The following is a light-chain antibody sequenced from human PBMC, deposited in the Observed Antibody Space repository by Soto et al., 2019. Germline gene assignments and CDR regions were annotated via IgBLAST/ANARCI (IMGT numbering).Light chain of an antibody. CDR3: QQYNSYPWT. CDR2: KAS. Sequence: DIQMTQSPSTLSASVGDRVTITCRASKNISSWLAWYQQKPGKAPKLLIYKASSLESGVPSRFSGSGSGTEFTLTISSLQPDDFATYYCQQYNSYPWTFGQGTKVEIK. CDR1: KNISSW. J-gene: IGKJ1*01. V-gene: IGKV1-5*03.